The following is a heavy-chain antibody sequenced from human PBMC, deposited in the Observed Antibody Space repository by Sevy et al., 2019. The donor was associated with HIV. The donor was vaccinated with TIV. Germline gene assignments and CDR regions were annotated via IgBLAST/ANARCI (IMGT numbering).Heavy chain of an antibody. D-gene: IGHD3-22*01. CDR3: AKAVGEETYYYVSSDYYYRNYFDY. CDR1: GFTFSSYA. V-gene: IGHV3-23*01. Sequence: GGSLRLSCAASGFTFSSYAMSWVRQAPGKGLEWVSAISGSGGSTYYADSVKGRFTISRDNSKNTLYLQMNSLMAEDTAVYYCAKAVGEETYYYVSSDYYYRNYFDYWGQGTLVTVSS. CDR2: ISGSGGST. J-gene: IGHJ4*02.